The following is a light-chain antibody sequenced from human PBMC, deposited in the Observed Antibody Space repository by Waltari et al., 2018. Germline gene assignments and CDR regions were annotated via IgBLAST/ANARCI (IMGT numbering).Light chain of an antibody. CDR2: DTS. CDR1: QSVRGY. V-gene: IGKV3-11*01. J-gene: IGKJ4*01. Sequence: EIVLTQSPATLSLSPGERATLSCRASQSVRGYLAWYQQKPGQAPRLLIYDTSNRASGIPAGFSGSGSGTDVSLSISSLEPEDFAVYYCQQRHNWPLTFGGGTKVEIK. CDR3: QQRHNWPLT.